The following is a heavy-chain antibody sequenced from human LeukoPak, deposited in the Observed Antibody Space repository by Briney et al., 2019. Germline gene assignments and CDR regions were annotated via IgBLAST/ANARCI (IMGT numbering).Heavy chain of an antibody. CDR2: INPNSGGT. Sequence: ASVKVSCKASGYNFTGYYMHWVRQAPGQGLEWMGWINPNSGGTNYAQKFQGRVTMTRDTPISTAYMDLSGLRSDDTAVYYCARGFVVRGVSPIRPPLSGAFHIWGQGTMVTVSS. J-gene: IGHJ3*02. V-gene: IGHV1-2*02. CDR1: GYNFTGYY. D-gene: IGHD3-10*01. CDR3: ARGFVVRGVSPIRPPLSGAFHI.